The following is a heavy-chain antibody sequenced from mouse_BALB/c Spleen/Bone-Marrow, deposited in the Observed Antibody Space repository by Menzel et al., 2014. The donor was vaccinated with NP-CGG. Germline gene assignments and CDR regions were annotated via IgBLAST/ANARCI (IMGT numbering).Heavy chain of an antibody. J-gene: IGHJ2*01. CDR3: ARHGGFGNYFDY. CDR1: GFTFSCYY. CDR2: TNSNGGNA. D-gene: IGHD1-1*02. Sequence: EVKAVESGGGLVELGGSLKLSCAASGFTFSCYYMSWVRQTPEKRLELVAATNSNGGNAYYPNTVKGRFTISRDNAKNTRYMQMSSLKYEDTDVYYCARHGGFGNYFDYWGQGATLTVSS. V-gene: IGHV5-6-2*01.